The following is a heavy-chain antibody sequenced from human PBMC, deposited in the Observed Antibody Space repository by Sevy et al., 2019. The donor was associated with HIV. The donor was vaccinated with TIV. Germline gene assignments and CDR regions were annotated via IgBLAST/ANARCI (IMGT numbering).Heavy chain of an antibody. J-gene: IGHJ4*02. Sequence: GGSLRLSCVASGFNLSPYWMTWVRQAPGKGLEWVANIKQDGNEKYYVDFVKGRFTVSRDNAKNALYLQMYSLMVEDTAVYFCASNTYHYDSNTYYPVYWGQGTRVTVSS. CDR1: GFNLSPYW. V-gene: IGHV3-7*01. CDR3: ASNTYHYDSNTYYPVY. D-gene: IGHD3-22*01. CDR2: IKQDGNEK.